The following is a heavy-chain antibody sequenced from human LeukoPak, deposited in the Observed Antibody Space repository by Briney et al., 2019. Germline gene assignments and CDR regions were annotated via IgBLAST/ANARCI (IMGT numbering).Heavy chain of an antibody. CDR2: IYPGDSDT. CDR3: ARLPYYYDSSGYYQNWFDP. CDR1: GYSFTSYW. V-gene: IGHV5-51*01. D-gene: IGHD3-22*01. J-gene: IGHJ5*02. Sequence: GESLKISCKGSGYSFTSYWIGWVRQMPGKGLEWIGIIYPGDSDTRYSPSFQGQVTISADKSISTAYLQWSSLKASDAAMYYCARLPYYYDSSGYYQNWFDPWGQGTLVTVSS.